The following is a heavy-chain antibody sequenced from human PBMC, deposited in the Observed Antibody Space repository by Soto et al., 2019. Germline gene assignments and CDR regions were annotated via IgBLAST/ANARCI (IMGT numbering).Heavy chain of an antibody. CDR3: ARDTITIFGPVQVGP. CDR2: ISAYNGNT. Sequence: ASVKVSCKASGYTFTSYGISWVRQAPGQGLEWMGWISAYNGNTNYAQKFQGRVTMTTDTSTSTAYMELRSLRSDDTAVYYCARDTITIFGPVQVGPWGQGTLVTVSS. D-gene: IGHD3-3*01. J-gene: IGHJ5*02. CDR1: GYTFTSYG. V-gene: IGHV1-18*01.